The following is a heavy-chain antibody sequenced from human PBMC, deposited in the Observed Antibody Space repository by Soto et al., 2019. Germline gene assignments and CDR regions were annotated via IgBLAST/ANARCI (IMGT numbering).Heavy chain of an antibody. D-gene: IGHD5-18*01. CDR3: ARDGRAMNDY. CDR2: ISSNGGTT. Sequence: EVQLVESGGGLVQPGGSLRLSCAASGFTFSTYAMQWVRQAPGKGLEFVSSISSNGGTTNYAYSVKGRFTISRDKSRDTLYLQMGSRRPEDMAVYYCARDGRAMNDYWGQGTLVTVSS. J-gene: IGHJ4*02. CDR1: GFTFSTYA. V-gene: IGHV3-64*01.